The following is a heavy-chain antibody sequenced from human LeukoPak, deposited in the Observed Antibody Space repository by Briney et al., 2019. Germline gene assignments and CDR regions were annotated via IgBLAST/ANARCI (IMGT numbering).Heavy chain of an antibody. CDR2: ISSSSTTI. CDR1: GFTFSSYS. J-gene: IGHJ4*02. D-gene: IGHD5-18*01. V-gene: IGHV3-48*04. Sequence: GGSLRLSCAASGFTFSSYSMNWVRQAPGKGLEWVSYISSSSTTIYYADSVKGRFTISRDNAKNSLYLQMNSLRAEDTAVYYCARDQGGGYSYGWQSFDYWGQGTLVTVSS. CDR3: ARDQGGGYSYGWQSFDY.